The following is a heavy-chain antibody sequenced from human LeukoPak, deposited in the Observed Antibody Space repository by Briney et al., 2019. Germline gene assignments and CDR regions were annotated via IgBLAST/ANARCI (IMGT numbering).Heavy chain of an antibody. J-gene: IGHJ5*02. CDR2: INSDGSST. CDR3: ARDLDGSGSYSWFDP. D-gene: IGHD3-10*01. CDR1: GFTFSSYW. Sequence: PGGSLRLSCAASGFTFSSYWMHWVRQAPGKGLVWVSRINSDGSSTSYADSVKGRFTISRDNAKNTLYLQMNSLRADDTAVYYCARDLDGSGSYSWFDPWGQGTLVTVSS. V-gene: IGHV3-74*01.